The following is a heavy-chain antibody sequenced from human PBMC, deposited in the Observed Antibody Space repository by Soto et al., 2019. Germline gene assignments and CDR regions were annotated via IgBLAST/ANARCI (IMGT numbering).Heavy chain of an antibody. CDR2: ISGSGGST. J-gene: IGHJ6*02. Sequence: GGSLRLSCAASGFTFSSYAMSWVRQAPGKGLEWVSAISGSGGSTYYADSVKGRFTISRDNSKNTLYLQMNSLRAQDTAVYYCAKWGRAMTRVRGGRSYGMDVWGQGTTVTVSS. CDR1: GFTFSSYA. D-gene: IGHD3-10*01. CDR3: AKWGRAMTRVRGGRSYGMDV. V-gene: IGHV3-23*01.